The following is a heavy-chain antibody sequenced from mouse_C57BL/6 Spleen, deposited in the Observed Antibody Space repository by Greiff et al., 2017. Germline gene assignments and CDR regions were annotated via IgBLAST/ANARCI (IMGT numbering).Heavy chain of an antibody. J-gene: IGHJ2*01. D-gene: IGHD1-1*01. Sequence: VQLQESGPELVKPGASVKISCKASGYAFSSSWMNWAKQRPGQGLEWIGRIYPGDGDTNYNGKFKGKATLTADKSSSTAYMQLSSLTSEDSAVYFCARWGTTVVATGYFDDWGQGTTLTVSS. CDR2: IYPGDGDT. CDR1: GYAFSSSW. V-gene: IGHV1-82*01. CDR3: ARWGTTVVATGYFDD.